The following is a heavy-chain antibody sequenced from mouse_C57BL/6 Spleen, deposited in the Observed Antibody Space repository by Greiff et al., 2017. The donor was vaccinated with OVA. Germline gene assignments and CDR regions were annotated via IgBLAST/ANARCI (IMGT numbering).Heavy chain of an antibody. CDR3: ARDRLPYFDY. CDR2: ISSGSSTI. J-gene: IGHJ2*01. Sequence: EVMLVESGGGLVKPGGSLKLSCAASGFTFSDYGMHWVRQAPEKGLEWVAYISSGSSTIYYADTVKGRFTISRDNAKNTLFLQMTSLRSEDTAMYYCARDRLPYFDYWGQGTTLTVSS. CDR1: GFTFSDYG. V-gene: IGHV5-17*01. D-gene: IGHD2-2*01.